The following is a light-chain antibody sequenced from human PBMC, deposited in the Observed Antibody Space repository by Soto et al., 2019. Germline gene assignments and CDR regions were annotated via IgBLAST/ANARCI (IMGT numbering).Light chain of an antibody. CDR3: QQYDNLPWT. V-gene: IGKV1-33*01. CDR1: QDISNY. Sequence: DIQMTQSPSSLSASVGDRVTITCQASQDISNYLNWYQQKPGKAPKLLIYDASNLETGVPSRFSGSGSGTDFTFTIRILQPEDIATYYCQQYDNLPWTVGQGTKLEIK. J-gene: IGKJ2*02. CDR2: DAS.